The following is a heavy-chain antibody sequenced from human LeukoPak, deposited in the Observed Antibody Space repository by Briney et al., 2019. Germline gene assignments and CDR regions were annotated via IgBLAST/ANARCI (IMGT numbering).Heavy chain of an antibody. CDR2: IIPIFGTA. V-gene: IGHV1-69*13. CDR1: GGTFSSYA. D-gene: IGHD4-17*01. CDR3: ARGPYQYGDFDY. J-gene: IGHJ4*02. Sequence: ASVKVSCKASGGTFSSYAISWVRQAPGQGLEWMGGIIPIFGTANYAQKFQGRVTITADESTSTAYMELSSLRSEDTAVYYCARGPYQYGDFDYWGQGTLVTVSS.